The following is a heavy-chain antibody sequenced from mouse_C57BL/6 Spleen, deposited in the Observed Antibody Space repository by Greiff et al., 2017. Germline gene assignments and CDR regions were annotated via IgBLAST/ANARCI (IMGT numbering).Heavy chain of an antibody. CDR1: GFTFSSYA. CDR2: ISDGGRYT. Sequence: EVMLVESGGGLVKPGGSLKLSCAASGFTFSSYAMSWVRQTPEKRLELVATISDGGRYTYYPDNVKGRFTISRDNAKNNLYLQMSHLKSEDTAMYYCARGTTVVEDWFAYWGQGTLVTVSA. D-gene: IGHD1-1*01. CDR3: ARGTTVVEDWFAY. J-gene: IGHJ3*01. V-gene: IGHV5-4*03.